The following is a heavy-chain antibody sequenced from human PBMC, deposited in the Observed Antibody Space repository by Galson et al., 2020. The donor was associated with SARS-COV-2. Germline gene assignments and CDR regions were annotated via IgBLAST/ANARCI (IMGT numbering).Heavy chain of an antibody. D-gene: IGHD6-13*01. CDR2: TRDKANSYTT. Sequence: GESLKISCAASGFTFSDHYMDWVRQAPGKGLEWVGRTRDKANSYTTEYAASVKGRFTISRDDSKNSLYLQMNSLKTEDTAVYYCAREGYSSRRDSFDIWGQGTMVTVSS. V-gene: IGHV3-72*01. J-gene: IGHJ3*02. CDR3: AREGYSSRRDSFDI. CDR1: GFTFSDHY.